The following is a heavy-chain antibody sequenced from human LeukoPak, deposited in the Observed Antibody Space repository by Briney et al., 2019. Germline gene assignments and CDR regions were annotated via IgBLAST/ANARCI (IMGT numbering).Heavy chain of an antibody. CDR2: IKQDGSET. V-gene: IGHV3-7*03. Sequence: PGGSLRLSCAASGFTFTNNFMSWVRQVPGKGLEWVANIKQDGSETTYADSVKGRFTISRDNAKNSLYLQMNSLRAEDTALYYCARLRSGYYLFDFWGQGTLVTVSS. CDR1: GFTFTNNF. D-gene: IGHD3-22*01. CDR3: ARLRSGYYLFDF. J-gene: IGHJ4*02.